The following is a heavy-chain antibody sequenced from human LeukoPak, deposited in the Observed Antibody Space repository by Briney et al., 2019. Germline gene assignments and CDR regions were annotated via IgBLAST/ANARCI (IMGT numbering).Heavy chain of an antibody. V-gene: IGHV3-23*01. Sequence: GGSLRLSCAASGFTFSSYAMSWVRQAPGKGLEWVSGLTGSGGNTYYADSVKGRFTISRDNSKNTLSLQMNSLRAEDAAVYYCVKSRGIQHYNYHMDVWGKGTTVTVSS. CDR1: GFTFSSYA. J-gene: IGHJ6*03. CDR2: LTGSGGNT. D-gene: IGHD3-10*01. CDR3: VKSRGIQHYNYHMDV.